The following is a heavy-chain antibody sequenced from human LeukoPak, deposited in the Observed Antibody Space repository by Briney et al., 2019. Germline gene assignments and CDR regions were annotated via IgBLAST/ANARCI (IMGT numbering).Heavy chain of an antibody. V-gene: IGHV1-8*01. CDR3: PRVYVGMVQVWGLDY. CDR1: GYTFTSYD. Sequence: GASVKVSCKASGYTFTSYDINWVRQATGQGLEGMGWMNPNRGSTGYAQKFQGRLTITSNTPISEDYMELNSQRSKDTAVYYYPRVYVGMVQVWGLDYWGQGPLVTVSS. J-gene: IGHJ4*02. D-gene: IGHD3-10*01. CDR2: MNPNRGST.